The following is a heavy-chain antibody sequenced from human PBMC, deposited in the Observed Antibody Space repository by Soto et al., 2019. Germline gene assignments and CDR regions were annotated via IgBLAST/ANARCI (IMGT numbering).Heavy chain of an antibody. J-gene: IGHJ4*02. CDR2: IRASGEQT. V-gene: IGHV3-23*01. Sequence: EVQLLESGGGLVQPGGSLRVSCATSGFTFKNFVMSWVRQAPGKGLEWVAAIRASGEQTFYADSVKGRFTIFRDNSKIMLFLLMNSLRDDDTALYFCAQDRGWGVVSPSHDSWGQGTLVTVSS. D-gene: IGHD2-21*01. CDR3: AQDRGWGVVSPSHDS. CDR1: GFTFKNFV.